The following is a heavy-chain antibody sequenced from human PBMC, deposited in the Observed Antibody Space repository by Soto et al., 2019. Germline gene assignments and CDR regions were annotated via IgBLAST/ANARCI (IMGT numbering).Heavy chain of an antibody. CDR2: IIPMFDIA. Sequence: QVQLVQSGVEVKKPGCSVKVSCKASGGSFRTYTIFWVRQAPGQGLEWMGRIIPMFDIANYAQKFQGRVTFNADKSTGTVYMEMISLTSDYTAIYFSALGSWSAEVFDFWGQGTLVTVSS. CDR1: GGSFRTYT. V-gene: IGHV1-69*02. J-gene: IGHJ3*01. D-gene: IGHD6-13*01. CDR3: ALGSWSAEVFDF.